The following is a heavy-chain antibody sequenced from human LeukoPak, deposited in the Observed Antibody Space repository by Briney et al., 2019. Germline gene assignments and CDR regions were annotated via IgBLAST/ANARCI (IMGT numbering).Heavy chain of an antibody. J-gene: IGHJ3*02. CDR1: GGSISSYY. Sequence: PSETLSLTCTVSGGSISSYYWSWIRQPPGKGLEWIGYVYYAGNTNSSPSLRSRVTISVDTSKNHFSLKLTSVTAADTAVYYCARDPWGKASFDIWGQGTMVTISS. CDR2: VYYAGNT. V-gene: IGHV4-59*01. D-gene: IGHD3-16*01. CDR3: ARDPWGKASFDI.